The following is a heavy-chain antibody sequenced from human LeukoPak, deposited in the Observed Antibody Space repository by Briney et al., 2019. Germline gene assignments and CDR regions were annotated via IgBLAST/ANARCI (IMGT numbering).Heavy chain of an antibody. Sequence: GGSLRLSCAASGFTFTDYTMHWVRQAPGKGLEWVSGISWNSGSIGYADSVKGRFTISRDNAKTSLYLQMNSLRAEDTALYYWAKNPSEYGRSWYGYFDYWGQGTLVTVSS. J-gene: IGHJ4*02. V-gene: IGHV3-9*01. D-gene: IGHD6-13*01. CDR1: GFTFTDYT. CDR3: AKNPSEYGRSWYGYFDY. CDR2: ISWNSGSI.